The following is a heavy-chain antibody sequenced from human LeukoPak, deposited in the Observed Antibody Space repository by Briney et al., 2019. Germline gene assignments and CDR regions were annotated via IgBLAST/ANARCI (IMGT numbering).Heavy chain of an antibody. CDR3: ARVVGGSYYSANCFDY. D-gene: IGHD1-26*01. Sequence: ASVNVSCKPSGYTFIIYGISWVRQAPGQGLERMGWISAYNGNTNYAQKLQGRVTMTTDTSTSTAYMELRGLRSDDTAVYYCARVVGGSYYSANCFDYWGQGTLVTVSS. CDR2: ISAYNGNT. CDR1: GYTFIIYG. J-gene: IGHJ4*02. V-gene: IGHV1-18*01.